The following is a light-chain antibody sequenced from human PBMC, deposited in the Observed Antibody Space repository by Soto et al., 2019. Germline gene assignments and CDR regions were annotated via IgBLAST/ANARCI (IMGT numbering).Light chain of an antibody. CDR2: MND. CDR3: AAWDASVSSHV. V-gene: IGLV1-47*01. J-gene: IGLJ1*01. CDR1: TSNIGRNF. Sequence: QSALTQPPSASETPGQRVTMSCSGSTSNIGRNFVYWYQQVPGTAPKLLIYMNDQRPSGVPDRFSGSKSGTTASLAISGLRSEDEADYYCAAWDASVSSHVFGTGTKVTVL.